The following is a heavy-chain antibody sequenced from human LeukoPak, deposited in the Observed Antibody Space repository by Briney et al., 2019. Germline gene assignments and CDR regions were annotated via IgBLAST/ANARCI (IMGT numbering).Heavy chain of an antibody. D-gene: IGHD2-15*01. V-gene: IGHV3-7*01. Sequence: GGSLRLSCAASGFSFRSFWMSWVRQAPGKGLEWVANINQDGSEKNYVDSVKGRFTISRDGAKNLLYLQMNSLRAEDAAVYYCAREQCSGNSCYYYWGQGTLVTVSS. J-gene: IGHJ4*02. CDR3: AREQCSGNSCYYY. CDR1: GFSFRSFW. CDR2: INQDGSEK.